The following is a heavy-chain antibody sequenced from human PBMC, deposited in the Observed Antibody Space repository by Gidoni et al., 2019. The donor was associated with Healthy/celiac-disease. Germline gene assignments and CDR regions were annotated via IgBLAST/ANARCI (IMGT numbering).Heavy chain of an antibody. CDR2: LYDSGGT. CDR3: ASGDYYDSSGRFDY. D-gene: IGHD3-22*01. V-gene: IGHV4-31*03. CDR1: GVSSSSGGDY. J-gene: IGHJ4*02. Sequence: QPHLQESGPGLVQPSETLSLTCTVSGVSSSSGGDYWSWIRQCPGKGLEWSGCLYDSGGTYYNPSLKRRVTISVDTSKIQFSLKLSSVTAADTAVYYCASGDYYDSSGRFDYWGQGTLVTVSS.